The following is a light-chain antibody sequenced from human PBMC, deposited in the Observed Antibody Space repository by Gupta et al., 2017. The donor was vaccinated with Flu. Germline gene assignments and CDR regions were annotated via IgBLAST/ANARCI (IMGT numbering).Light chain of an antibody. CDR1: SSNNGAGYD. Sequence: SSNNGAGYDVHWNQQVPGRAPKFLIAGDSNRPSGVPNRFSDSTSGASASLAITALQTEDEADYYCQSYDSSLSGWVFGGGTKLTVL. CDR2: GDS. CDR3: QSYDSSLSGWV. V-gene: IGLV1-40*03. J-gene: IGLJ3*02.